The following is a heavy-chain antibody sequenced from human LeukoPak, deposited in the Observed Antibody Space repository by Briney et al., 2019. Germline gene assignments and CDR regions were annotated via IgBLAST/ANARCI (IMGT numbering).Heavy chain of an antibody. CDR2: ISSSGSTI. V-gene: IGHV3-11*01. Sequence: GGSLRLSCAASGFTFSDYYMSWIRQAPGKGLEWVSYISSSGSTIYYADSVKGRFTISRDNAKNSLYLQMNSLRAEDTAVYYCATKGLSMITFGGVTHGSGAFDIWGQGTMVTVSS. J-gene: IGHJ3*02. CDR3: ATKGLSMITFGGVTHGSGAFDI. CDR1: GFTFSDYY. D-gene: IGHD3-16*01.